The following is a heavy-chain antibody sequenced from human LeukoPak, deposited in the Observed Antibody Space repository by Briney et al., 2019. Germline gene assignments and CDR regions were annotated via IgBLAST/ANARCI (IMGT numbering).Heavy chain of an antibody. V-gene: IGHV4-59*08. CDR1: GGSISSYY. J-gene: IGHJ5*02. D-gene: IGHD4-17*01. CDR2: IYYSGST. Sequence: PSETLSLTCTVSGGSISSYYWSWIRQPPGKGLEWIGYIYYSGSTNYNPSLKSRVTISVDTSKNQFSLKLSSVTAADTAVYYCARHGWYGDDGGGLNWFDPWGQGTLVTVSS. CDR3: ARHGWYGDDGGGLNWFDP.